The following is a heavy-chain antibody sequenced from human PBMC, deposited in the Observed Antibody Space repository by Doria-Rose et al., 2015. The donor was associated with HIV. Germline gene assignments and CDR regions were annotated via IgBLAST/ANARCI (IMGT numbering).Heavy chain of an antibody. D-gene: IGHD6-13*01. CDR1: GVSLSSPGMG. CDR3: ARIKSSRWYHKYYFDF. V-gene: IGHV2-26*01. J-gene: IGHJ4*02. Sequence: QVTLKESGPVLVKPTETLTLTCTVSGVSLSSPGMGVSWIRRPPGKALEWLANIFSDDERSYKASLKSRLTISRGTSKSQVVLTMTDVDPVDTATYYCARIKSSRWYHKYYFDFWGQGTLVIVSA. CDR2: IFSDDER.